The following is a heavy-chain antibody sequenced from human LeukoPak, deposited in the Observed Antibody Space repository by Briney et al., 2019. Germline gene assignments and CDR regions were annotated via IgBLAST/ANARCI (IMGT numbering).Heavy chain of an antibody. CDR3: ARVEYSSSSLDY. V-gene: IGHV3-21*01. CDR1: GFTVSSNY. J-gene: IGHJ4*02. D-gene: IGHD6-6*01. Sequence: GGSLRLSCAASGFTVSSNYMNWVRQAPGKGLEWVSSISSSSSYIYYADSVKGRFTISRDNAKNSLYLQMNSLRAEDTAVYYCARVEYSSSSLDYWGQGTLVTVSS. CDR2: ISSSSSYI.